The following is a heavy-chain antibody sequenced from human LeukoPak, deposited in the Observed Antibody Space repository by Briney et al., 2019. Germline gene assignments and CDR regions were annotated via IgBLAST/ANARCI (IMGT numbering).Heavy chain of an antibody. Sequence: PGGSLRLSCAASGFTFRSYAMHWVRQAPGKGLEWVAVISYDGSNKYYADSVKGRFTISRDNSKNTLYLQMNSLRAEDTAVYYCARDQEGATGGFDYWGQGTLVTVSS. CDR3: ARDQEGATGGFDY. D-gene: IGHD1-26*01. CDR2: ISYDGSNK. J-gene: IGHJ4*02. V-gene: IGHV3-30-3*01. CDR1: GFTFRSYA.